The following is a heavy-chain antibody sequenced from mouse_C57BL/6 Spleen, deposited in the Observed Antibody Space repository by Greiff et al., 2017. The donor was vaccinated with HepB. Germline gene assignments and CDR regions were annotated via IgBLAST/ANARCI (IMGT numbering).Heavy chain of an antibody. CDR1: GFTFSDYY. D-gene: IGHD1-1*01. Sequence: EVKLVESGGGLVQPGGSLKLSCAASGFTFSDYYMYWVRQTPEKRLEWVAYISNGGGSTYYPDTVKGRFTISRDNAKNTLYLQMSRLKSEDTAMYYCARYYYGSSWDYAMDYWGQGTSVTVSS. CDR2: ISNGGGST. J-gene: IGHJ4*01. V-gene: IGHV5-12*01. CDR3: ARYYYGSSWDYAMDY.